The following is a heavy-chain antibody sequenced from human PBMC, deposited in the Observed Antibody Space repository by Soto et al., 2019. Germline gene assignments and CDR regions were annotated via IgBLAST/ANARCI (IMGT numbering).Heavy chain of an antibody. CDR2: VYHVGST. D-gene: IGHD4-4*01. CDR1: GDSISSTRW. Sequence: KPSETLSLTCFVSGDSISSTRWWSWVRQPPGKGLEWIGEVYHVGSTNYNPSLKSRVTILIDKSKNEFSLKLTSVTAADTAIYYCARDRGLAYSNAFDFWGQGILVTVSS. J-gene: IGHJ4*02. CDR3: ARDRGLAYSNAFDF. V-gene: IGHV4-4*02.